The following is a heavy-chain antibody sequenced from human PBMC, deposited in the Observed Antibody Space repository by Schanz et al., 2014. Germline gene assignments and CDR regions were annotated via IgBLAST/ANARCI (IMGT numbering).Heavy chain of an antibody. D-gene: IGHD6-13*01. V-gene: IGHV1-46*03. Sequence: QVQLVQSGAEVKKPGASVKVSCKASGYTFTSYYMHWVRQAPGQGLEWMGMINPSGGSTSYAQKFQGRVTMTRDTSTSTVYMELSSLRSEDTAVYYCARDGEAAAGCDYWGQGTLVTVSS. CDR1: GYTFTSYY. CDR2: INPSGGST. J-gene: IGHJ4*02. CDR3: ARDGEAAAGCDY.